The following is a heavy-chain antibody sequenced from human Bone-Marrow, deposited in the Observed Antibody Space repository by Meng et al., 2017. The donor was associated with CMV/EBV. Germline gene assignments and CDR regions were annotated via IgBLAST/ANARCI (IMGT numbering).Heavy chain of an antibody. CDR2: ISYDGSNK. CDR3: ARDLAGN. J-gene: IGHJ4*02. V-gene: IGHV3-30-3*01. CDR1: GFTFSSYA. Sequence: GGSLRLSCAASGFTFSSYAMHWVRQAPGKGLEWVAVISYDGSNKYYADSVKGRFTISRDNSKNTLYLQMNSLRAEDTAVYYCARDLAGNWGQGTLVTVAS.